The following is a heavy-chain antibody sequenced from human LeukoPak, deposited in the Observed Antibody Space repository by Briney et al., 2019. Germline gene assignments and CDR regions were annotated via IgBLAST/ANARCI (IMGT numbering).Heavy chain of an antibody. CDR1: GGSISSYY. D-gene: IGHD6-19*01. Sequence: SETLSLTCTVSGGSISSYYWSWIRQPPGKGLEWIGYIYYSGSSNYNPSLKSRVTISVDTSKNQFSLKLSSVTAADTAVYYCARYSSGWPGALDVWGQGTTVTVSS. V-gene: IGHV4-59*12. J-gene: IGHJ6*02. CDR3: ARYSSGWPGALDV. CDR2: IYYSGSS.